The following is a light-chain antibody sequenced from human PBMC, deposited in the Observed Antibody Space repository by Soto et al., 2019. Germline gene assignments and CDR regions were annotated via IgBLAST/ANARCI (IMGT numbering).Light chain of an antibody. V-gene: IGKV3-15*01. CDR1: QSISTE. J-gene: IGKJ2*01. CDR2: SAS. CDR3: QQGHNWPLT. Sequence: EIVMTQSPATLSVSPGERATLSCRASQSISTELAWYQQKPGQPPRLLIYSASTRATGVPARCTGSGSGSESTLTISGLQSEDVAVYYCQQGHNWPLTFGQGTRLEI.